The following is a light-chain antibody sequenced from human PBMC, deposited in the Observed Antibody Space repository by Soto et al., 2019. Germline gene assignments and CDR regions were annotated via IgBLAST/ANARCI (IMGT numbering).Light chain of an antibody. CDR3: QQRTNWPRSFT. J-gene: IGKJ3*01. CDR2: DTS. V-gene: IGKV3-11*01. CDR1: QRVSSY. Sequence: EIVLTQSPATLFFSQGERATLSCRASQRVSSYLAWYQQKPGQAPRLLIYDTSKRATGIPARFSGSGSGTDFTLTISSLEPEDFAVYYCQQRTNWPRSFTFGPGTKVDIK.